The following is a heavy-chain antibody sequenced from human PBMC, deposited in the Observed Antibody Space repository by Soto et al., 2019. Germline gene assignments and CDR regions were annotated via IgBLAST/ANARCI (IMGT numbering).Heavy chain of an antibody. V-gene: IGHV5-51*01. CDR1: GCSFTSYW. D-gene: IGHD2-15*01. CDR3: VRLIIEYGWSFES. CDR2: IYPGDSDT. Sequence: GESLKISCKGSGCSFTSYWIGWVRQIPGKGLEWMGLIYPGDSDTIYSPSFQGQVTISADKSISTAYLQWSSLKASDAAMYYWVRLIIEYGWSFESCGQGTIVTVAS. J-gene: IGHJ3*02.